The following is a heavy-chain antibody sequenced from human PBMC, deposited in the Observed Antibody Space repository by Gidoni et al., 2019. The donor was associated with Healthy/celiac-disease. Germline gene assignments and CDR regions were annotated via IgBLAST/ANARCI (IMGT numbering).Heavy chain of an antibody. CDR1: GFTFSSYS. CDR3: ASAYPYYYDSSGYYKFAFDI. Sequence: EVQLVESGGGLVKPGGSLRLSCAASGFTFSSYSMNWVRQAPGKGLEWVSSISSSSSYIYYADSVKGRFTISRDNAKNSLYLQMNSLRAEDTAVYYCASAYPYYYDSSGYYKFAFDIWGQGTMVTVSS. D-gene: IGHD3-22*01. CDR2: ISSSSSYI. V-gene: IGHV3-21*01. J-gene: IGHJ3*02.